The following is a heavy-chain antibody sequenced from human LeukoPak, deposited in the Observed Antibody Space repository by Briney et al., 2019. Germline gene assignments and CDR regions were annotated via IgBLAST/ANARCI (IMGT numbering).Heavy chain of an antibody. CDR2: TSYNGGST. Sequence: PGGSLRLSCAASGFTFSSYAMHWVRQAPGKGLEFVSATSYNGGSTHYANSVKGRFTISRDNSKNTLYLQMGSLRADDMAVYYCARDPGGYSSWYAWSDFWGQGTLVTVSS. D-gene: IGHD6-13*01. CDR3: ARDPGGYSSWYAWSDF. CDR1: GFTFSSYA. J-gene: IGHJ4*02. V-gene: IGHV3-64*01.